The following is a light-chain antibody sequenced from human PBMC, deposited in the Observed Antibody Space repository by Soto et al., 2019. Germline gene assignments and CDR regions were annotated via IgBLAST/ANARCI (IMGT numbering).Light chain of an antibody. Sequence: EIVLTQSPGSLSLSPGERGTLSCRASQSVGSSQLAWYQQKPGQAPRLVIYGASSRATDTPDRFSGSGSGTDFTLTISRLEPEDFAVYYCQQYGSSPRTFGQGTKVEIK. V-gene: IGKV3-20*01. J-gene: IGKJ1*01. CDR3: QQYGSSPRT. CDR1: QSVGSSQ. CDR2: GAS.